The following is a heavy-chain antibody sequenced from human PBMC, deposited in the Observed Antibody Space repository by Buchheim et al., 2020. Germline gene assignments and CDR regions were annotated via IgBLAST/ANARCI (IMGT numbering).Heavy chain of an antibody. CDR1: GGSFSGYY. V-gene: IGHV4-34*01. D-gene: IGHD3-9*01. CDR2: INHSGST. CDR3: ARDRPGYDILTGYSSYYYGMDV. Sequence: QVQLQQWGAGLLKPSETLSLTCAVYGGSFSGYYWSWIRQPPGKGLEWIGEINHSGSTNYNPSLKSRVTISVDTSKNQFSLKLSSVTAADTAVYYCARDRPGYDILTGYSSYYYGMDVWGQGTT. J-gene: IGHJ6*02.